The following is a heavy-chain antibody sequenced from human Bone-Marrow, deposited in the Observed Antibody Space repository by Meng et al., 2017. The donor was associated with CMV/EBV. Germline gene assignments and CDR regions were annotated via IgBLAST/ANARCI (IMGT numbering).Heavy chain of an antibody. CDR2: ISSSRSYI. V-gene: IGHV3-21*01. Sequence: SCAASGFTFSSYSMNWVRQAPGKGLEWVSSISSSRSYIYYADSVKGRFTISRDNAKNSLYLQMNSLRAEDTAVYYCARGETYDFWSGYPFYFDYWGQGTLVTVSS. CDR1: GFTFSSYS. J-gene: IGHJ4*02. CDR3: ARGETYDFWSGYPFYFDY. D-gene: IGHD3-3*01.